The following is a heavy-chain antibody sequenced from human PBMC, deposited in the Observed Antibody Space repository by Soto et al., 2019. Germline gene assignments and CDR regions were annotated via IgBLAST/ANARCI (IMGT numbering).Heavy chain of an antibody. Sequence: TAGSLRLSCAASGFTFSSYAMSWVRQAPGKGLEWVSAISGSGGSTYYADSVKGRFTISRDNSNNTLYMQMNSLRAEDTAVYYWAKDPDPYYYDSSGYPAYWGQGTLATVSS. CDR2: ISGSGGST. D-gene: IGHD3-22*01. J-gene: IGHJ4*02. CDR3: AKDPDPYYYDSSGYPAY. V-gene: IGHV3-23*01. CDR1: GFTFSSYA.